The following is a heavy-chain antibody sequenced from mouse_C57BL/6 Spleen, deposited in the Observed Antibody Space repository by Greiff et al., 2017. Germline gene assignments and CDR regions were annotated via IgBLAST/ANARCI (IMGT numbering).Heavy chain of an antibody. CDR1: GYTFTDYY. CDR3: ARGGLLRSYFDY. J-gene: IGHJ2*01. D-gene: IGHD1-1*01. Sequence: EVKLQQSGPVLVKPGASVKMSCKASGYTFTDYYMNWVKQSPGKSLEWIGVINPYNGGTSYNQKFKGKATLTVDKSSSTAYMELNSLTSEDSAVYYCARGGLLRSYFDYWGQGTTLTVSS. V-gene: IGHV1-19*01. CDR2: INPYNGGT.